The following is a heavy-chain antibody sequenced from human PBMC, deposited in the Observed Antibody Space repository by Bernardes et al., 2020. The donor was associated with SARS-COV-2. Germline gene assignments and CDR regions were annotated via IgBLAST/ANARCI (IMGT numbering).Heavy chain of an antibody. CDR3: ARELVPAAIMPGVWFDP. CDR2: INWNGGST. CDR1: GFTFDDYG. Sequence: GGSLRLSCAASGFTFDDYGMSWVRQAPGKGLEWVSGINWNGGSTGYADSVKGRFTISRDNAKNSLYLQMNSLRAEDTALYYCARELVPAAIMPGVWFDPWGQGTLVTVSS. V-gene: IGHV3-20*04. D-gene: IGHD2-2*02. J-gene: IGHJ5*02.